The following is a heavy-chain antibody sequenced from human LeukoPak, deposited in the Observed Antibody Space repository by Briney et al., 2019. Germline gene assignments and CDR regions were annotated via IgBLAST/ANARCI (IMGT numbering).Heavy chain of an antibody. CDR1: GVSMNSHY. Sequence: SETLSLTCTVSGVSMNSHYWNWIRQPAGKGLEWIGRIYTSGSTEYSPSLKSRVTISVDTSKNQFSLKVNSVTAADTAVYYCARKPIFASGRHWYYFDSWGQGTLVTVSS. CDR3: ARKPIFASGRHWYYFDS. V-gene: IGHV4-4*07. CDR2: IYTSGST. J-gene: IGHJ4*02. D-gene: IGHD3-10*01.